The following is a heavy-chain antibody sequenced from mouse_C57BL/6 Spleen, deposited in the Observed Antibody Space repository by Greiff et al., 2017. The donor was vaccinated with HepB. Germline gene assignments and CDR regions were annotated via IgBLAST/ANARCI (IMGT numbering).Heavy chain of an antibody. CDR1: GYSFTDYN. CDR3: AGGGGYYDYAMDY. CDR2: INPNYGTT. J-gene: IGHJ4*01. Sequence: QLQQSGPELVKPGASVKISCKASGYSFTDYNMNWVKQSNGKSLEWIGVINPNYGTTSYNQKFKGKATLTVDQSSSTAYMHLNSLTSEDAAVYYCAGGGGYYDYAMDYWGQGTSVTVSS. D-gene: IGHD2-3*01. V-gene: IGHV1-39*01.